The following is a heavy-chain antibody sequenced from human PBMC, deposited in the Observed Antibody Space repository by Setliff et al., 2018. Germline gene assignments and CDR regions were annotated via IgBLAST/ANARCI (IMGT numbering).Heavy chain of an antibody. CDR1: GFTFDDYA. CDR3: AKDMADYYDSSGYWYYFDY. J-gene: IGHJ4*02. V-gene: IGHV3-43D*04. CDR2: ISWDGGST. D-gene: IGHD3-22*01. Sequence: LRLSCAASGFTFDDYAMHWVRQAPGKGLEWVSLISWDGGSTYYADSVKGRFTISRDNSKNSLYLQMNSLRAEDTALYYCAKDMADYYDSSGYWYYFDYWGQGTLVTVSS.